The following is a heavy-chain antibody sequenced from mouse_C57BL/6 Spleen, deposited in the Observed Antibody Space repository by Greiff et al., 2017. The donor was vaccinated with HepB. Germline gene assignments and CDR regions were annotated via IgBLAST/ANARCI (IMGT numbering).Heavy chain of an antibody. V-gene: IGHV5-15*01. Sequence: VQLKESGGGLVQPGGSLKLSCAASGFTFSDYGMAWVRQAPRKGPEWVAFISNLAYSIYYADTVTGRFTISRENAKNTLYLEMSSLRSEDTAMYYCARWGSYYGNYGAMDYWGQGTSVTVSS. J-gene: IGHJ4*01. CDR3: ARWGSYYGNYGAMDY. CDR1: GFTFSDYG. CDR2: ISNLAYSI. D-gene: IGHD2-1*01.